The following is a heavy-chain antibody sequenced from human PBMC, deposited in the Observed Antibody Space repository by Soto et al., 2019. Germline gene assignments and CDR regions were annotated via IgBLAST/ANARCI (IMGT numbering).Heavy chain of an antibody. CDR2: ISGDNINS. CDR3: GREGQQLAQEKYYQFNGMDV. CDR1: GFTFSDYG. D-gene: IGHD6-13*01. Sequence: GASVKVSCKASGFTFSDYGLSWVRQAPGQPLEWMGWISGDNINSKYSQKFQGRLTMTTDTSTATASMELRSLTSDDTALYYCGREGQQLAQEKYYQFNGMDVWGQGTTVTVSS. J-gene: IGHJ6*02. V-gene: IGHV1-18*01.